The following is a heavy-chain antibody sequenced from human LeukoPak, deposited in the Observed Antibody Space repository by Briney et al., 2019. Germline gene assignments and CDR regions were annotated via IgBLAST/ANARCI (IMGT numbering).Heavy chain of an antibody. D-gene: IGHD3-22*01. J-gene: IGHJ3*01. V-gene: IGHV3-23*01. Sequence: GGTLRLSCAASGFTFISYGMSWVRQAPGKGLEWVSTIRGTGDTTYYADSVKGRFTISRDNSKNTLYLQMNSVRVEDTAVYYCARGRHYYESSDYYYEGDGFDVWGQGTMVTVSS. CDR2: IRGTGDTT. CDR1: GFTFISYG. CDR3: ARGRHYYESSDYYYEGDGFDV.